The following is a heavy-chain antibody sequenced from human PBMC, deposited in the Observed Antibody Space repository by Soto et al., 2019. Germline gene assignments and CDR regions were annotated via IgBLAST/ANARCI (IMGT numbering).Heavy chain of an antibody. CDR3: ARESSSSWYGGYYYYYMDV. CDR2: MNPNSGNT. Sequence: ASVKVSCKASGYTFTSYDNNWVRQATGQGLEWMGWMNPNSGNTGYAQKFQGRVTMTRNTSISTAYMELSSLRSEDTAVYYCARESSSSWYGGYYYYYMDVWGKGTTVTVSS. J-gene: IGHJ6*03. CDR1: GYTFTSYD. D-gene: IGHD6-13*01. V-gene: IGHV1-8*01.